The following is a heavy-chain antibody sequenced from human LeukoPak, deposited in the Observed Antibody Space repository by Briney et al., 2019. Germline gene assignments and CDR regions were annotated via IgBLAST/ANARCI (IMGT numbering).Heavy chain of an antibody. J-gene: IGHJ4*02. Sequence: SETLSLTCAVYGGSFSGYYWSWIRQPPGKGLEWIGYIYYSGSTNYNPSLKSRVTISVDTSKNQFSLKLSSVTAADTAVYYCARVDGSWGQGTLVTVSS. CDR2: IYYSGST. CDR3: ARVDGS. CDR1: GGSFSGYY. V-gene: IGHV4-59*01.